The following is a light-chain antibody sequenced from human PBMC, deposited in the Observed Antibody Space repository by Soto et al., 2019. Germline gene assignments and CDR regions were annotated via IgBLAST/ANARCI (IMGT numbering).Light chain of an antibody. V-gene: IGLV2-14*01. CDR1: SSDVGGYNY. Sequence: QSALTQPASVSGSPGQSITISCTGTSSDVGGYNYVSWYQQHPGKAPKLMIYEVSNRPSGVSNRFSGSKSGNTASLTISGLQAEDEAHYSCSSYTSSSTYVFGTGTKVTVL. J-gene: IGLJ1*01. CDR2: EVS. CDR3: SSYTSSSTYV.